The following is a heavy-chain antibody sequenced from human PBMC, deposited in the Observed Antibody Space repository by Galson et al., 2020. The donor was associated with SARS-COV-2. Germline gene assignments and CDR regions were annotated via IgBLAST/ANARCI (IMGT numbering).Heavy chain of an antibody. Sequence: GESMKISCAASGFTFSASWMHWVRHAPGTGLVYVSRLNPDGSVTAYADSVKGRFTISRDNAKNTLYLQMNSLRVEDTAVYYCATAHSSSANYIDPWGPGTLVTVSS. CDR2: LNPDGSVT. V-gene: IGHV3-74*01. J-gene: IGHJ5*02. CDR1: GFTFSASW. CDR3: ATAHSSSANYIDP. D-gene: IGHD6-13*01.